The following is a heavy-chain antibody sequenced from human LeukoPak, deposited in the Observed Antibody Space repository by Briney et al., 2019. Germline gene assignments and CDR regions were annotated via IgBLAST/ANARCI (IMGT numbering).Heavy chain of an antibody. CDR1: GCSISRGGYY. CDR2: IYHSGGT. V-gene: IGHV4-31*03. D-gene: IGHD3-22*01. CDR3: ARGRYYYDSRGYYKQYYFDY. Sequence: SETLSLTCTVSGCSISRGGYYWTWIRQHPGKALEWFGYIYHSGGTYYNPSLKSRITLSVDTSRNQFSLNLSSVTAADTAVHYCARGRYYYDSRGYYKQYYFDYWGQGTLVTVSS. J-gene: IGHJ4*02.